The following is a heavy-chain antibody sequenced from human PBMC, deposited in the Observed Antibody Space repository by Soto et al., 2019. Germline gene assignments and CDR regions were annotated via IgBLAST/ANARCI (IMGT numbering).Heavy chain of an antibody. CDR3: ARDIVVVPAALYYYYGMDV. D-gene: IGHD2-2*01. V-gene: IGHV1-2*02. CDR1: GYTFTGYY. Sequence: QVQLVQSGAEVKKPGASVKVSCKASGYTFTGYYMHWVRQAPGQGLEWMGWINPNSGGTNYAQKLQGRVTMTRDTSISTAYMELSRLRSDDTAVYYCARDIVVVPAALYYYYGMDVWGQGTTVTVSS. CDR2: INPNSGGT. J-gene: IGHJ6*02.